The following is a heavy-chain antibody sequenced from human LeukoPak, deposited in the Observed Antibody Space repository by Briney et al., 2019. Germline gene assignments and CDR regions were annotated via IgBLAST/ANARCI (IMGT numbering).Heavy chain of an antibody. D-gene: IGHD4-11*01. Sequence: GASVKVSCKASGYTFTGYYMHWLRQAPGQGPEWMGWINPKSGGTNYAQKFQDRVTMTRDTSIRIVYMELSRLRSNDTAVYYCARDPNYSNEYFDYWGQGTLVIVSS. CDR1: GYTFTGYY. CDR3: ARDPNYSNEYFDY. J-gene: IGHJ4*02. V-gene: IGHV1-2*02. CDR2: INPKSGGT.